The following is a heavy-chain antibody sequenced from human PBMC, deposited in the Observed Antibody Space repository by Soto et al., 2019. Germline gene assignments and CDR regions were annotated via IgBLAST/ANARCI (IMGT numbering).Heavy chain of an antibody. CDR3: AFPATADFDY. V-gene: IGHV4-4*02. Sequence: SETLSLTCAVSGGSISSTNWWTWVRQSPGRGLEWIGEIYHSRTTNYSPSLKSRVNIAVDMSTNHLSLTLISVTAADTAVYYCAFPATADFDYWGKGILVTVSS. CDR1: GGSISSTNW. CDR2: IYHSRTT. J-gene: IGHJ4*02. D-gene: IGHD6-13*01.